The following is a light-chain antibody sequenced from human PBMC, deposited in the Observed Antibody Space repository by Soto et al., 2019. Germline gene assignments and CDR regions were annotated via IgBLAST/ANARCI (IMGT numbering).Light chain of an antibody. CDR1: SSDVGSYNF. J-gene: IGLJ2*01. Sequence: QSALTQPASVSGSPGQSITISCTGTSSDVGSYNFVSWYQQHPGKAPKFMIYEGSKRPSGVSNRFSGSKSGNTASLTISGLQVEDEADYYCCSYAGRGTLIFGGGTKLTVL. V-gene: IGLV2-23*01. CDR2: EGS. CDR3: CSYAGRGTLI.